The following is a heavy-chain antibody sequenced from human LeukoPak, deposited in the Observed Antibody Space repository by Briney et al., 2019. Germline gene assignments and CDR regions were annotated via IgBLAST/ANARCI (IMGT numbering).Heavy chain of an antibody. Sequence: ASVKVSCKASGYTFTTYGISWVRQAPGQGLEWMGWISAYNGNTNYAQKLQGRVTMTTDTSTSTAYMELRSLRSDDTAVYYCARGWSDSGYDFIRFDPWGQGTLVTVSS. J-gene: IGHJ5*02. V-gene: IGHV1-18*01. CDR2: ISAYNGNT. D-gene: IGHD5-12*01. CDR1: GYTFTTYG. CDR3: ARGWSDSGYDFIRFDP.